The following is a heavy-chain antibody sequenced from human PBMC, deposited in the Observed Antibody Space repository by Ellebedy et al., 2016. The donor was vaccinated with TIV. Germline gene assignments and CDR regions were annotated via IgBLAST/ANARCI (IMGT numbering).Heavy chain of an antibody. CDR2: IYYSGST. V-gene: IGHV4-59*01. Sequence: MPSETLSLTCAVYGGSFSSYYWGWIRQPPGKGLEWIGYIYYSGSTNYNPSLKSRVTISVDTSKNQFSLKLSSVTAADTAVYYCARYAVAGTFDYWGQGTLVTVSS. D-gene: IGHD6-19*01. CDR3: ARYAVAGTFDY. CDR1: GGSFSSYY. J-gene: IGHJ4*02.